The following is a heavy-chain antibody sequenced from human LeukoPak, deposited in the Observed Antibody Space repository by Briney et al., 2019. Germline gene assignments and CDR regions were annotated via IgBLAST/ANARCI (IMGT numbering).Heavy chain of an antibody. V-gene: IGHV4-38-2*02. CDR3: ARANTVKGTDY. Sequence: SETLSLTCTVSGYSISSGYYWGWIRQPPGKGLEWIGSIYHSGSTYYNPSLKSRVIISVDTSKNQFSLKLSSVTAADTAVYYCARANTVKGTDYWGQGTLVTVSS. J-gene: IGHJ4*02. CDR1: GYSISSGYY. D-gene: IGHD4-11*01. CDR2: IYHSGST.